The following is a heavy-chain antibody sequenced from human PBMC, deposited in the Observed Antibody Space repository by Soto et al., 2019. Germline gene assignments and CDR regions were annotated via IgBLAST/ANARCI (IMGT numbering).Heavy chain of an antibody. CDR2: IWYDGRNK. CDR3: ARIYGGYLMPDY. CDR1: GFTFTCCG. J-gene: IGHJ4*02. V-gene: IGHV3-33*01. Sequence: QVQLVESGGGVVQPGRSLRLSCAASGFTFTCCGMHWVRQAPGKGLEWVALIWYDGRNKYHADSVKGRLTVSRDESKSTLYLQMNSLRAEDTAVYYCARIYGGYLMPDYCGQGTLVTVSS. D-gene: IGHD4-17*01.